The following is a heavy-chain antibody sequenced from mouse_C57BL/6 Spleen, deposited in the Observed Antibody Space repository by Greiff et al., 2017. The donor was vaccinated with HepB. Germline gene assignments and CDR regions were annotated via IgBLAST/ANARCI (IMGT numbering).Heavy chain of an antibody. CDR1: GFSLTSYG. CDR3: ASLNEGYAMDY. CDR2: IWSGGST. V-gene: IGHV2-2*01. J-gene: IGHJ4*01. D-gene: IGHD1-3*01. Sequence: VQRVESGPGLVQPSQSLSITCTVSGFSLTSYGVHWVRQSPGKGLEWLGVIWSGGSTDYNAAFISRLSISKDNSKSQVFFKMNSLQADDTAIYYCASLNEGYAMDYWGQGTSVTVSS.